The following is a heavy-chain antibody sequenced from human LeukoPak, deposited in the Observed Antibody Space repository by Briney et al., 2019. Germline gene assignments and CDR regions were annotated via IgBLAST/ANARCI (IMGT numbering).Heavy chain of an antibody. J-gene: IGHJ2*01. CDR1: GGTFSSYA. V-gene: IGHV1-69*04. CDR2: IIPILGIA. CDR3: ARDRRAAMVTTRWYFDL. Sequence: SVKVSFKASGGTFSSYAISWVRQAPGQGLEWMGRIIPILGIANYAQKFQGRVTITADKSTSTAYMELSSLRSEGTAVYYCARDRRAAMVTTRWYFDLWGRGTLVTVSS. D-gene: IGHD5-18*01.